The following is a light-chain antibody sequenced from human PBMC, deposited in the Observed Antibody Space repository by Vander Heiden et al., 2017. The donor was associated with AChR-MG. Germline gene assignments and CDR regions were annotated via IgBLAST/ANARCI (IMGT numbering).Light chain of an antibody. J-gene: IGLJ3*02. V-gene: IGLV1-44*01. CDR1: SSNSGSYT. CDR2: SNS. CDR3: AAWDDSLNTV. Sequence: SVLPPPPPAPGTPGPRVTISCSGSSSNSGSYTVTWYQQLPGAAPKLLIYSNSQRPSGVPDRFSGSKSGTSASLAISGLQSEDEADYYCAAWDDSLNTVFGGGTKLTVL.